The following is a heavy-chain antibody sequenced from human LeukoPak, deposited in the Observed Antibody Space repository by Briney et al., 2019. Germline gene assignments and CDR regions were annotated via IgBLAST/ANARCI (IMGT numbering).Heavy chain of an antibody. CDR3: AKDVRYDSSGIFDY. Sequence: PGGSLRLSCAASGFTFSSYSMNWVRQAPGKGLEWVSSISSSSSYIYYADSVKGRFTISRDNSKTTLYLQMNSLRAEDTAVYFCAKDVRYDSSGIFDYWGQGTLVTVSS. J-gene: IGHJ4*02. CDR1: GFTFSSYS. D-gene: IGHD3-22*01. V-gene: IGHV3-21*04. CDR2: ISSSSSYI.